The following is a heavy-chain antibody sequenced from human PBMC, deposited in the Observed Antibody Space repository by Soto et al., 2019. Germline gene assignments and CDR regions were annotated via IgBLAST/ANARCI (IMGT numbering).Heavy chain of an antibody. J-gene: IGHJ4*02. V-gene: IGHV3-23*01. CDR2: ISGSGGST. D-gene: IGHD6-19*01. CDR3: ANSRSSGWLDYFDY. Sequence: VGSLRLSCAASGFTFSSYAMSWVRQAPGKGLEWVSAISGSGGSTYYADSVKGRFTISRDNSKNTLYLQMNSLRAEDTAVYYCANSRSSGWLDYFDYWGQGTLVTVSS. CDR1: GFTFSSYA.